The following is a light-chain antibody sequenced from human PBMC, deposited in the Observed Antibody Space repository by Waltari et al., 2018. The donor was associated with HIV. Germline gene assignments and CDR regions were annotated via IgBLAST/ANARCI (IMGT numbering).Light chain of an antibody. Sequence: VMTQSPDILSVSPGERPTLSCRASQSVGGDVAWDQQKPGQAPRLLIYGATSRATGIPARFSASGSGTEFILTISSLQSEDFAVYFWQQYNHWPLTFGVVTKVEIK. CDR2: GAT. CDR3: QQYNHWPLT. CDR1: QSVGGD. V-gene: IGKV3-15*01. J-gene: IGKJ4*01.